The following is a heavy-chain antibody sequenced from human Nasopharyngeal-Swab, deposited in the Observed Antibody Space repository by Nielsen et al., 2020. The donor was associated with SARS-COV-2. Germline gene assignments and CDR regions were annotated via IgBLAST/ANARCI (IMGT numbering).Heavy chain of an antibody. D-gene: IGHD1-26*01. J-gene: IGHJ6*02. CDR2: IYPGDSNT. CDR1: GYRSITYW. Sequence: GASLQISCKGTGYRSITYWIGWVRQMPGKGLEWMGIIYPGDSNTRYSSSFQGQVTISVDKYSSTAYLQWSSLKASDTAIYYCARPMRPMGHYYFGMDVWGQGTTVTVSS. CDR3: ARPMRPMGHYYFGMDV. V-gene: IGHV5-51*01.